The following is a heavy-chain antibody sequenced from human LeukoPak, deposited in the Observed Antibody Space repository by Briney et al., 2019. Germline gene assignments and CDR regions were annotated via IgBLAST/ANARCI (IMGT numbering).Heavy chain of an antibody. D-gene: IGHD6-19*01. J-gene: IGHJ4*02. CDR1: GFTFNNYW. V-gene: IGHV3-7*01. Sequence: GGSLRLSCAASGFTFNNYWMSWVRQAPGKGLEWVANINQDGSEKHYVDSVKGRFTISRDNAKNSLYLQMNSLRAEDTAVYYCARGTLEVAGIDYWGQGTLVTVSS. CDR2: INQDGSEK. CDR3: ARGTLEVAGIDY.